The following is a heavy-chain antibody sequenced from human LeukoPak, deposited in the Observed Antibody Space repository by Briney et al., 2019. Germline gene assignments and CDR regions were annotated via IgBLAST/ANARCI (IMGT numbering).Heavy chain of an antibody. V-gene: IGHV3-30*02. Sequence: PGGSLRLSCAASGFAFSTYGMHWVRQAPGKGLEWVAFIRYDGSNKYYADSVKGRFTISRDNSKNTLYLQMNSLRAEDTAVYYCAKGSDPRPVTVTTPDYWGQGTLVTVSS. CDR3: AKGSDPRPVTVTTPDY. CDR1: GFAFSTYG. CDR2: IRYDGSNK. J-gene: IGHJ4*02. D-gene: IGHD4-17*01.